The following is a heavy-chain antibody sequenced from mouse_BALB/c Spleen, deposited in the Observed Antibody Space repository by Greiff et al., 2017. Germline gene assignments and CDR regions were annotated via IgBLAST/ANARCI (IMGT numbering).Heavy chain of an antibody. J-gene: IGHJ3*01. CDR3: ARGGDYRYGFY. D-gene: IGHD2-14*01. CDR2: ILPGSGST. CDR1: GYTFSSYW. V-gene: IGHV1-9*01. Sequence: QVQLQQSGAELMKPGASVKISCKATGYTFSSYWLEWVKQRPGHGLEWIGEILPGSGSTNYNEKFKGKATFTADTSSNTAYMQLSSLTSEDSAVYYCARGGDYRYGFYWGQGTLVTVSA.